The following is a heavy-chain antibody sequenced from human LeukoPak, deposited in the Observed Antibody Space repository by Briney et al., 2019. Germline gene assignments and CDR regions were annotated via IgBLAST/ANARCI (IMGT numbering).Heavy chain of an antibody. CDR2: INHSGST. Sequence: PSETLSLTCAVYGGSFSGYYWSWIRQPPGKGLEWIGGINHSGSTNYNPSLKSRVTISVDTSKNQFSLKLSSVTAADTAVYYCANPLLGYYGMDVWGQGTTVTVSS. CDR1: GGSFSGYY. J-gene: IGHJ6*02. V-gene: IGHV4-34*01. D-gene: IGHD2-15*01. CDR3: ANPLLGYYGMDV.